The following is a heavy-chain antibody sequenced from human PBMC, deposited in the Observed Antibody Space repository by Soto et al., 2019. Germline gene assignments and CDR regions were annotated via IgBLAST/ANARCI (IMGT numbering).Heavy chain of an antibody. CDR2: MSGSGGST. J-gene: IGHJ4*02. V-gene: IGHV3-23*01. CDR3: AKGQNTATTGGDY. CDR1: GFTFSSYA. D-gene: IGHD4-17*01. Sequence: EVQLWESGGGLVQPGGSLRLCCAASGFTFSSYAMTWVRQVPGKGLEWVSAMSGSGGSTYYADSVKGRFTISRDNSKNTLYLQMNSLRAEDTAVYYCAKGQNTATTGGDYWGQGTLVTVSS.